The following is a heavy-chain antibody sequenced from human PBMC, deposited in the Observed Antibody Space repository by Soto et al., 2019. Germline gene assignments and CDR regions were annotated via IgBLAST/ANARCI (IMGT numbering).Heavy chain of an antibody. CDR3: ARDLPSKGYCSGGSCYPFDY. Sequence: GGSLRLSCAASGFTFSSYWMHWVRQAPGKGLVWVSRINSDGSSTSYADSAKGRFTISSVNAKNTLYLQMNSLRAEDTAVYYCARDLPSKGYCSGGSCYPFDYWGQGTLVTVSS. CDR1: GFTFSSYW. D-gene: IGHD2-15*01. J-gene: IGHJ4*02. CDR2: INSDGSST. V-gene: IGHV3-74*01.